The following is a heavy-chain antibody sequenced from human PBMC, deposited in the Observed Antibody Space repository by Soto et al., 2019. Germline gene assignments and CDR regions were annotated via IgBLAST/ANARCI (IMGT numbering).Heavy chain of an antibody. CDR1: GYRFTSDW. D-gene: IGHD3-10*01. Sequence: ESLKVSWNGCGYRFTSDWIRCVRQMPGKGLELMGRIDPSDSYTNYSPSFQGHVTISADKSISTAYLQWSSLKASDTAMYYCARRVVWFGDLSNGMDVWGQGTTVTVSS. CDR3: ARRVVWFGDLSNGMDV. V-gene: IGHV5-10-1*01. J-gene: IGHJ6*02. CDR2: IDPSDSYT.